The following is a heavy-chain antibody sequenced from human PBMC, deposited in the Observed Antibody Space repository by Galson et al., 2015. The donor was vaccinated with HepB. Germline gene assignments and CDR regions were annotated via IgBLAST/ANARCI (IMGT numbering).Heavy chain of an antibody. V-gene: IGHV3-66*01. CDR1: GFTVSRNY. Sequence: SLRLSCAASGFTVSRNYMSWVRQAPGKGLEWVSITYSGGSTYYADSVKGRFIISRDNSNNTLYLQMNSQRAEDTAVYYCARGEILESYVFDYWGKGTLVTVSS. D-gene: IGHD3-3*01. J-gene: IGHJ4*02. CDR2: TYSGGST. CDR3: ARGEILESYVFDY.